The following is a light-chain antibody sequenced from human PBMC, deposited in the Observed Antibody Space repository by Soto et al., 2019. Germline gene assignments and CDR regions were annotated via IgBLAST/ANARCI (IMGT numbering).Light chain of an antibody. V-gene: IGKV1-9*01. CDR3: QHYNSYSEA. CDR2: AAS. CDR1: QGISSY. J-gene: IGKJ1*01. Sequence: TQVTQSPSFLSASLASRVTLAGRASQGISSYLAWYQQKPGKAPKILIYAASTLQSGVPSRFSGSGSGTEFTLTISSLQPDDFATYYCQHYNSYSEAFGQGTKVDIK.